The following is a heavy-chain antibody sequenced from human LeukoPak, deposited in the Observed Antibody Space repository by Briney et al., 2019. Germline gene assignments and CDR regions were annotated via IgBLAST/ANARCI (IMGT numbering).Heavy chain of an antibody. CDR3: AKDRVGGAFDI. CDR1: GFTFDDYT. CDR2: ISWNSGSI. V-gene: IGHV3-9*01. Sequence: GGSLRLSCAASGFTFDDYTMHWVRHAPGKGLEWVSGISWNSGSIGYADSVKGRFTISRDNSKNTLYLQMNSLRAEDTAVYYCAKDRVGGAFDIWGQGTMVTVSS. J-gene: IGHJ3*02.